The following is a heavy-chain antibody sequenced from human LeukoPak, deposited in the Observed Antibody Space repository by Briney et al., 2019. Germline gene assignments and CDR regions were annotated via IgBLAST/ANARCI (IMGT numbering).Heavy chain of an antibody. Sequence: PSETLSLTCTVSGGSISSSTYYWGWIRQPPGKGLEWIGSIYYGGSTYYNSSLKSRVTTSVDSSQNQFSLKVYTVTAADTAVYYCARLGPDRGHQLVPPYFDYWGQGTLVTVSS. CDR1: GGSISSSTYY. V-gene: IGHV4-39*07. D-gene: IGHD1-1*01. J-gene: IGHJ4*02. CDR3: ARLGPDRGHQLVPPYFDY. CDR2: IYYGGST.